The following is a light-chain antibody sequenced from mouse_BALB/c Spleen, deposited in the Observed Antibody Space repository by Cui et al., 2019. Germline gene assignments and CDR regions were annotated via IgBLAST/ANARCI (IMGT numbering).Light chain of an antibody. CDR1: SSVISSY. J-gene: IGKJ5*01. V-gene: IGKV4-58*01. CDR2: RTS. CDR3: QQWSGYPFT. Sequence: EHVLTQSPAIMAASLGQKVTMTCIASSSVISSYLHWYQQKSGASPKPLIHRTSNLASGVPARFSGSGSGTSYSLTISSVEAEDDATYYCQQWSGYPFTFGAGTKLELK.